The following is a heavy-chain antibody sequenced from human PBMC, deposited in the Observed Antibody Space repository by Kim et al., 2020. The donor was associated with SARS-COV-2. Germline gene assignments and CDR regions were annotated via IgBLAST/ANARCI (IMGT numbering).Heavy chain of an antibody. D-gene: IGHD4-17*01. V-gene: IGHV3-33*06. Sequence: GGSLRLSCAASGFTFSSYGMHWVRQAPGKGLEWVAVIWYDGSNKYYADSVKGRFTISRDNSKNTLYLQMNSLRAEDTAVYYCAKDSEPQYGDYTYYYYYYGMDVWGQGTTVTVSS. J-gene: IGHJ6*02. CDR2: IWYDGSNK. CDR1: GFTFSSYG. CDR3: AKDSEPQYGDYTYYYYYYGMDV.